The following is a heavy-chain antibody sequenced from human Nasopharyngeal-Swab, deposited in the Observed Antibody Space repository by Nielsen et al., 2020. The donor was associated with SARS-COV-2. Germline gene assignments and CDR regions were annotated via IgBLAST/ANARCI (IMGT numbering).Heavy chain of an antibody. CDR2: ISSSGSTI. V-gene: IGHV3-48*04. D-gene: IGHD2-15*01. CDR1: GFTFSSYS. CDR3: AGGYCSGGSCYPTPPYYYYGMDV. J-gene: IGHJ6*02. Sequence: GESLKISCAASGFTFSSYSMNWVRQAPGKGLEWVSYISSSGSTIYYADSVKGRFTISRDNAKNSLYLQMNSLRAEDTAVHYCAGGYCSGGSCYPTPPYYYYGMDVWGQGTTVTVSS.